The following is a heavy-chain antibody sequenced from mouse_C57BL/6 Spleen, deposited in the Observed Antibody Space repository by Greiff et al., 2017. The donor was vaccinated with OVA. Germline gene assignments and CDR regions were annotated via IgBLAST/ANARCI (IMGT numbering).Heavy chain of an antibody. CDR3: TRSGAGTPYYFDY. V-gene: IGHV1-15*01. Sequence: QVHVKQSGAELVRPGASVTLSCKASGYTFTDYEMHWVKQTPVHGLEWIGAIDPETGGTAYNQKFKGKAILTADKSSSTAYMELRSLTSEDSAVYYCTRSGAGTPYYFDYWGQGTTLTVSS. D-gene: IGHD4-1*01. J-gene: IGHJ2*01. CDR1: GYTFTDYE. CDR2: IDPETGGT.